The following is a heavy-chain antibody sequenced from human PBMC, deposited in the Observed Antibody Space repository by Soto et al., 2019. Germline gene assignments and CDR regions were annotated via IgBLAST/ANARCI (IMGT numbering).Heavy chain of an antibody. CDR2: ISSSSSYT. J-gene: IGHJ3*02. V-gene: IGHV3-11*05. CDR3: ARCFVAVAGLPHAFDI. CDR1: GFTFSDYY. D-gene: IGHD6-19*01. Sequence: QVQLVESGGGLVKPGGSLRLSCAASGFTFSDYYMSWIRQAPGKGLEWVSYISSSSSYTNYADSVKGRFTISRDNAKNPLYLQMNSLRAEDTAVYYCARCFVAVAGLPHAFDIWGQGTMVTVSS.